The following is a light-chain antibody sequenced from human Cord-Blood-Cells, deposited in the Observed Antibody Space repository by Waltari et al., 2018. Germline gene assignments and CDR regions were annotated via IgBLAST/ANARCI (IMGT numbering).Light chain of an antibody. Sequence: EIVMTQSPATLSVSPGERATLSCRASQSVSSNLAWYQQKPGRAPRLLIYGASTRATGIPARFSGSGSGTEFTRTISRLQSEDFAVYYCKQYNNWPPWTFGQGTKVEIK. V-gene: IGKV3-15*01. CDR3: KQYNNWPPWT. CDR2: GAS. J-gene: IGKJ1*01. CDR1: QSVSSN.